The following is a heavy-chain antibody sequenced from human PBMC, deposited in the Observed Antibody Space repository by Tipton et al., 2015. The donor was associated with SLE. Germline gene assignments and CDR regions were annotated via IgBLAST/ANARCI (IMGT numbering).Heavy chain of an antibody. CDR2: IYHSGST. CDR3: ARARPGAPGWFDP. J-gene: IGHJ5*02. Sequence: TLSLTCTVSGGSLSSGSYYWSWIRQPAGKGLEWIGRIYHSGSTHYNPPLKGRVTISVDTSKNQFSLKLSSVTAADTAVYYCARARPGAPGWFDPWGQGTLVTVSS. D-gene: IGHD3-10*01. CDR1: GGSLSSGSYY. V-gene: IGHV4-61*02.